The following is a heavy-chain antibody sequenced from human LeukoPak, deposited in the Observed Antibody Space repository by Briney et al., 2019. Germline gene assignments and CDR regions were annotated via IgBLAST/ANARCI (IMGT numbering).Heavy chain of an antibody. CDR2: ISSSGSTI. CDR1: GFIFSSYS. V-gene: IGHV3-48*04. CDR3: AKDLVYYDSSGYLFDY. Sequence: PGGSLRLSCAASGFIFSSYSMNWVRQAPGKGLEWVSYISSSGSTIYYADSVKGRFTISRDNAKNSLYLQMNSLRAEDTAVYYCAKDLVYYDSSGYLFDYWGQGTLVTVSS. J-gene: IGHJ4*02. D-gene: IGHD3-22*01.